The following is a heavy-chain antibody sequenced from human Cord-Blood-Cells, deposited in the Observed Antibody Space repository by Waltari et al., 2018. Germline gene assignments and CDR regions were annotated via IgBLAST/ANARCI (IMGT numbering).Heavy chain of an antibody. CDR2: IIPILGMA. D-gene: IGHD3-9*01. V-gene: IGHV1-69*09. Sequence: QVQLVQSGAEVKKPGSSVKVSCKASGGTFSSYAISWVRQAPGQGLEWMGRIIPILGMANYAQKFQGRVTITADKSTSTAYMELSSLRSEDTAVYYCARDSDDILTGYYDYWGQGTLVTVSS. CDR1: GGTFSSYA. CDR3: ARDSDDILTGYYDY. J-gene: IGHJ4*02.